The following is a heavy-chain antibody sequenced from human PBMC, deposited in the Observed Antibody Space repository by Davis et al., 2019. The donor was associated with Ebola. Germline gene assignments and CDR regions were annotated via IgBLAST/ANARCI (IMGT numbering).Heavy chain of an antibody. Sequence: ASVKVSCKASGYTFTNYYMHWVRQAPGQGLEWMGMINPNDGRTIYAQKFQGRVTVTRDTSTTTVYMDLSSLKDEDTAVYYCARVGFRCSCDDLWGQGSLVTVSS. D-gene: IGHD6-6*01. J-gene: IGHJ4*02. CDR2: INPNDGRT. V-gene: IGHV1-46*01. CDR1: GYTFTNYY. CDR3: ARVGFRCSCDDL.